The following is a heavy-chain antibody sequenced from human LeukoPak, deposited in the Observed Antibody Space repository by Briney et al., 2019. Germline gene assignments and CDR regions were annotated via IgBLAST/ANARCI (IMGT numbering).Heavy chain of an antibody. D-gene: IGHD3-3*01. Sequence: GGSLRLSCAASGFTFSSYAMSWVRQAPGKGLEWVSAISGSGGSTYYADSVKGRFTISRDNSKNTLYLQMNSLRAEDTAVYYCAKGPQVLRFLEWLSGGYAFDIWGQGTMVTVSS. J-gene: IGHJ3*02. V-gene: IGHV3-23*01. CDR1: GFTFSSYA. CDR3: AKGPQVLRFLEWLSGGYAFDI. CDR2: ISGSGGST.